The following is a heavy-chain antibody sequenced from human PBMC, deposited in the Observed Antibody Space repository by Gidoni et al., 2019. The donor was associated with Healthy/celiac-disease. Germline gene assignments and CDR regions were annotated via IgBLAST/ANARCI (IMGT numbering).Heavy chain of an antibody. J-gene: IGHJ2*01. V-gene: IGHV3-9*01. Sequence: EVQLVESGGGLVQPGRSLRLSCAASGFPFDDYAMHWVRQAPGKGLEWVSGSSWNSGSIGYADSVKGRFTISRDNAKNSLYLQMNSLRAEDTALYYCAKDSSGYGGYFDLWGRGTLVTVSS. CDR1: GFPFDDYA. D-gene: IGHD3-22*01. CDR3: AKDSSGYGGYFDL. CDR2: SSWNSGSI.